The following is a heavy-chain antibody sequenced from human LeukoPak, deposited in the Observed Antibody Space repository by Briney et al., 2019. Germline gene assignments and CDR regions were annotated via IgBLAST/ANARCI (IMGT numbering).Heavy chain of an antibody. V-gene: IGHV1-46*01. D-gene: IGHD3-22*01. J-gene: IGHJ4*02. CDR1: GYTFIGYY. CDR2: INPSGGST. Sequence: ASVKGSCKASGYTFIGYYMHWVGQAPGQGLEWMGIINPSGGSTSYAQKFQGRVTMTRDMSTSTVYMELSSLRSEDTAVYYCARSGYYDSSGYYYYFDYWGQGTLVTVSS. CDR3: ARSGYYDSSGYYYYFDY.